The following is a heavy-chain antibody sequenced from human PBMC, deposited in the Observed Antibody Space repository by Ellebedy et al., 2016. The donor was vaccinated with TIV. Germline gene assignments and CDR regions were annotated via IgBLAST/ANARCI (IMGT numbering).Heavy chain of an antibody. J-gene: IGHJ4*02. CDR2: ISYDGIYK. CDR1: GFTFSSYG. Sequence: GGSLRLSXAAPGFTFSSYGMHWVRQAPGKGLEWVAVISYDGIYKDYTDSVKGRFTISRDNSKNTLYLQINSLRAEDTAVYYCVRAPRGQYYFDYWGQGTLVTVSS. V-gene: IGHV3-30*03. CDR3: VRAPRGQYYFDY. D-gene: IGHD5-12*01.